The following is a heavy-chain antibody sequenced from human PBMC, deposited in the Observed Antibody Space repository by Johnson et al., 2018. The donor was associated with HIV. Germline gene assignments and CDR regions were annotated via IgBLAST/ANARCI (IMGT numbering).Heavy chain of an antibody. Sequence: QVQLVESGGGVVQPGGSLRLSCAASGFTFSSYGMHWVRQAPGKGLEWVAVISYDGSNKYYADSVKGRFTISRDNSKNTLYLQMNSLRAEDTAVYYCSRDLYTAMVTCAFDIWGQWTMVTVSS. D-gene: IGHD5-18*01. V-gene: IGHV3-30*19. CDR1: GFTFSSYG. J-gene: IGHJ3*02. CDR3: SRDLYTAMVTCAFDI. CDR2: ISYDGSNK.